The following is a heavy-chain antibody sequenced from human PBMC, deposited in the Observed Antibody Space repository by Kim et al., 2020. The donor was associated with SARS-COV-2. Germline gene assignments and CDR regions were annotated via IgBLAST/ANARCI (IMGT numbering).Heavy chain of an antibody. CDR3: ARGAPIIVVPGARRNWFDP. Sequence: SETLSLTCVVSGGSFSDYYWSWIRQSPGRSLEWIGEINPVGGTNYNPSLKSRVTMSIDLSKNQFSLKLISMSAADTAVYYCARGAPIIVVPGARRNWFDPWGQGTLVTVSS. J-gene: IGHJ5*02. CDR2: INPVGGT. CDR1: GGSFSDYY. V-gene: IGHV4-34*01. D-gene: IGHD2-2*01.